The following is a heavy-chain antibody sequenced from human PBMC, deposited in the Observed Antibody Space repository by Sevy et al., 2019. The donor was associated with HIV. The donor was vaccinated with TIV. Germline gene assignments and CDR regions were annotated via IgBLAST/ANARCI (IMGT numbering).Heavy chain of an antibody. CDR2: ISSSSSTI. J-gene: IGHJ6*03. Sequence: GGSLRLSCAASGFTFSSYSMNWVRQAPGKGLEWVSYISSSSSTIYYAGSVKGRFTISKDNAKNSLYRQMNSLRAVDTAVYYFARCPVLGCDIVVVPAAEYYMDVWGKGTTVTVSS. D-gene: IGHD2-2*01. CDR3: ARCPVLGCDIVVVPAAEYYMDV. CDR1: GFTFSSYS. V-gene: IGHV3-48*01.